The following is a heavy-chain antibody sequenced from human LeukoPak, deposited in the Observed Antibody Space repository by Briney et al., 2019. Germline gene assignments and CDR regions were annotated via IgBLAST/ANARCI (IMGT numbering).Heavy chain of an antibody. Sequence: SVKVSCKVSGGTFSSYAISWVRQAPGQGLEWMGGIIPIFGTANYAQKFQGRVTITADESTSTAYMELSSLRSEDTAVYYCARERLDTPRLDYWGQGTLVTVSS. CDR1: GGTFSSYA. CDR3: ARERLDTPRLDY. D-gene: IGHD3/OR15-3a*01. V-gene: IGHV1-69*13. CDR2: IIPIFGTA. J-gene: IGHJ4*02.